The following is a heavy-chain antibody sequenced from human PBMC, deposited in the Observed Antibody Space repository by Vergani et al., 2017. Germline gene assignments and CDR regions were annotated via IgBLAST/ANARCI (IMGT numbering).Heavy chain of an antibody. V-gene: IGHV1-18*01. Sequence: QVQLVQSGAEVKKPGASVKVSCKASGYTFSTYGISWVRQAPGQGLEWMGWISAYNGNTNYPEKFQGRLTMTTDTSTRTAYMELRSLRSDDTAVYYCARELIENDTYGRSGYGGPGTLVTVSS. CDR2: ISAYNGNT. J-gene: IGHJ1*01. D-gene: IGHD6-25*01. CDR3: ARELIENDTYGRSGY. CDR1: GYTFSTYG.